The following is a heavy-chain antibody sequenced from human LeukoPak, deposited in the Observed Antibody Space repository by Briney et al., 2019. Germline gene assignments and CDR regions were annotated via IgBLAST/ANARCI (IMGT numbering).Heavy chain of an antibody. V-gene: IGHV3-48*03. CDR2: ISSSGSTI. D-gene: IGHD6-6*01. Sequence: GGSLRLSCAASGFTFSSYEMNLVRQAPGKGLEWVSYISSSGSTIYYADSVKGRFTISRDNAKNSLYLQMNSLRAEDTAVYYCARVRIAARIFDYWGQGTLVTVSS. J-gene: IGHJ4*02. CDR3: ARVRIAARIFDY. CDR1: GFTFSSYE.